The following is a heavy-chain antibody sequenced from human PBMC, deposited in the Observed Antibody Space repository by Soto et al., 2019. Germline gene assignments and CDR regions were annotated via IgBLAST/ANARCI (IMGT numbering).Heavy chain of an antibody. CDR1: GGTFSSYA. CDR2: IIPIFGTA. J-gene: IGHJ6*02. CDR3: ASAGNPRYYYAMGV. V-gene: IGHV1-69*12. Sequence: QVQLVQSGAEVKKPGSSVKVSCKASGGTFSSYAISWVRQAPGQGLEWMGGIIPIFGTANYAQKFQVRVTITAHESTSTAYMELGSLRSKATAVYYCASAGNPRYYYAMGVWGQGTTVTVSS. D-gene: IGHD4-4*01.